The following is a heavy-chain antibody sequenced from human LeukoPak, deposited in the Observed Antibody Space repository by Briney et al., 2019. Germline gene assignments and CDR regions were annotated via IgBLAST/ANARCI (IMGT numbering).Heavy chain of an antibody. J-gene: IGHJ3*02. CDR1: GFTFTSSA. Sequence: ASVKVSCKASGFTFTSSAMQWVRQARGQRLEWIGWIVVGSGNTNYAQKFQERVTITRDMSTSTAYMELSSLRSEDTAVYYCAAPGPLYYYDSSGYYDAFDIWGQGTMVTVSS. D-gene: IGHD3-22*01. V-gene: IGHV1-58*02. CDR3: AAPGPLYYYDSSGYYDAFDI. CDR2: IVVGSGNT.